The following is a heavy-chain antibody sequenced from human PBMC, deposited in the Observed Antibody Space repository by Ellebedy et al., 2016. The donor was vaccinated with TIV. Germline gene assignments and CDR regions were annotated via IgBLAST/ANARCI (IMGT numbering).Heavy chain of an antibody. V-gene: IGHV4-38-2*02. CDR1: GSSISSGYY. CDR3: ARDSAGRWDY. D-gene: IGHD4-23*01. CDR2: MFHSGRT. Sequence: MPSETLSLTCSVSGSSISSGYYWGWIRQPPGRGLEWIGSMFHSGRTYYSPSLKRRVTISVDTSKNQLSLRLSSVTAADTAVYYCARDSAGRWDYWGPGTLVTVSS. J-gene: IGHJ4*02.